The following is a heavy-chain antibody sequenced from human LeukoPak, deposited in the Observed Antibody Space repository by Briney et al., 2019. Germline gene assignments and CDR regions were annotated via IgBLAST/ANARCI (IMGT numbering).Heavy chain of an antibody. V-gene: IGHV4-39*01. CDR3: ARHTGGY. Sequence: SETLSLTCTVSGGSIGSSTYYWGWIRQPPGKGLEWIGSIYYSGSTYYNPSLKSRVTISVDTSKNQFSLKLSSVTAADTAVYYCARHTGGYWGQGTLVTVSS. CDR2: IYYSGST. J-gene: IGHJ4*02. CDR1: GGSIGSSTYY. D-gene: IGHD1-14*01.